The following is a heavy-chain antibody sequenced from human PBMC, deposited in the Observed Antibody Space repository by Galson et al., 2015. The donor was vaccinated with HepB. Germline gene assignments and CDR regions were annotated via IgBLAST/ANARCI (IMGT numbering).Heavy chain of an antibody. J-gene: IGHJ4*02. V-gene: IGHV1-18*01. D-gene: IGHD6-6*01. Sequence: SVKVSCKASGYIFSNYGISWVRQAPGQGLEWLAWISTYNGNTDFAQKFQGRVTMTTDTSTNTAYLELRSLTSDDTAVYYCATARYSTSPPDNWGQGTLVTVSS. CDR1: GYIFSNYG. CDR2: ISTYNGNT. CDR3: ATARYSTSPPDN.